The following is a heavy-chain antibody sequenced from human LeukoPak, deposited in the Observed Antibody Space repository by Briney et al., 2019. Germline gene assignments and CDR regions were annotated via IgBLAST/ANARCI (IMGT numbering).Heavy chain of an antibody. D-gene: IGHD6-6*01. J-gene: IGHJ4*02. CDR3: AAYSSCDY. CDR1: GFTFSNAW. Sequence: GESLRLSCAASGFTFSNAWMNWVRQAPGKGLEWVGRIRSKADGGTSDYAAPVKGRFTISRDNSKNTLYLQMNSLRAEDTAVYYCAAYSSCDYWGQGTLVTVSS. CDR2: IRSKADGGTS. V-gene: IGHV3-15*01.